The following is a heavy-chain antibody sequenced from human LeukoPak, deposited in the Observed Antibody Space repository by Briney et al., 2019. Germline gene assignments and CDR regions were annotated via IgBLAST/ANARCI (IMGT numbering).Heavy chain of an antibody. J-gene: IGHJ4*02. CDR3: ARRSWELPFDY. V-gene: IGHV4-39*01. D-gene: IGHD1-26*01. CDR1: GGSISSSSYY. Sequence: PSETLSLTCTVSGGSISSSSYYWGWLRQPPGKGLEWIGSIYYSGSTYYNPSLKSRVTISVDTSKNQFSLKLSSVTAADTAVYYCARRSWELPFDYWGQGTLVTVSS. CDR2: IYYSGST.